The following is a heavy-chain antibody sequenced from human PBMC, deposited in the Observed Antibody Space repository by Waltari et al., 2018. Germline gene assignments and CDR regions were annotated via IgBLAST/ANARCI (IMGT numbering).Heavy chain of an antibody. V-gene: IGHV4-39*07. CDR1: GGPISTSPHH. Sequence: QLQLQESGPGLVKPSETLSLTCTVPGGPISTSPHHWAWIRQAPERGLEWIGTLFHTGITYYSPSFKDRAFMSTDTSKNVFSLRLNSVTAADTAIYYCARIGKQGFFNTALDIWGQGTMVTVSS. CDR3: ARIGKQGFFNTALDI. J-gene: IGHJ3*02. D-gene: IGHD1-1*01. CDR2: LFHTGIT.